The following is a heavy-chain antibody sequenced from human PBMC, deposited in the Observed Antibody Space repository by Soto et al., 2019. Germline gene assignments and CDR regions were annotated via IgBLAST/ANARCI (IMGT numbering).Heavy chain of an antibody. J-gene: IGHJ4*02. D-gene: IGHD3-16*01. Sequence: QITLKESGPTLVKPTQTLTLTCTFSGFSLSTSGVDVGWIRQSPGKALEWLALMYWGDDKRYSPPLKSRPALTRVPSKTQRVLTIANRDPLDSATNYCARRRPSRNSPACFFAYWGQGLLDTVS. CDR2: MYWGDDK. V-gene: IGHV2-5*02. CDR3: ARRRPSRNSPACFFAY. CDR1: GFSLSTSGVD.